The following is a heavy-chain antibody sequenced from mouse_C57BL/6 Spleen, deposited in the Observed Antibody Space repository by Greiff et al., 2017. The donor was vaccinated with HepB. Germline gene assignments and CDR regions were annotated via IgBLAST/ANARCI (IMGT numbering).Heavy chain of an antibody. CDR3: ARTGPEGYFDV. CDR1: GFTFSDYY. CDR2: ISNGGGST. D-gene: IGHD4-1*01. J-gene: IGHJ1*03. Sequence: EVHLVESGGGLVQPGGSLKLSCAASGFTFSDYYMYWVRQTPEKRLEWVAYISNGGGSTYYPDTVKGRFTISRDNAKNTLYLQMSRLKSEDTAMYYCARTGPEGYFDVWGTGTTVTVSS. V-gene: IGHV5-12*01.